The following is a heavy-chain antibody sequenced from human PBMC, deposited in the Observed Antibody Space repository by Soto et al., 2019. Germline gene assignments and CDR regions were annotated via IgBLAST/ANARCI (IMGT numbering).Heavy chain of an antibody. CDR3: AKSYWGYSSSWFDY. CDR2: IISSSSHT. CDR1: GFTFSDYY. V-gene: IGHV3-11*03. Sequence: PGGSLRLSCAASGFTFSDYYMNWIRQTPGKGLEWVSYIISSSSHTNYADSVKGRFTISRDNAKNSLYLQMNSLRVEDTGIYYSAKSYWGYSSSWFDYWGLGTLVTVSS. J-gene: IGHJ4*02. D-gene: IGHD6-13*01.